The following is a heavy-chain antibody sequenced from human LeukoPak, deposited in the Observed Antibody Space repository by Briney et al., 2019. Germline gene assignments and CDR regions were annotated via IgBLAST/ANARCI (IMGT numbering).Heavy chain of an antibody. CDR3: ARWGPTGAPGYCN. CDR1: GFTFSTHA. Sequence: GGSLRLSCVASGFTFSTHAMHWVRQAPGKGLEYVSAISSDGTIIYYANSVKGRSTISRDNSKNTLYLQMGSLRAEDMAVYYCARWGPTGAPGYCNWGQGTRVTVSS. CDR2: ISSDGTII. D-gene: IGHD2-21*02. J-gene: IGHJ4*02. V-gene: IGHV3-64*01.